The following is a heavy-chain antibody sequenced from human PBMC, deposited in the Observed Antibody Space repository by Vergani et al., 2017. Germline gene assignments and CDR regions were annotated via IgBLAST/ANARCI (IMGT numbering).Heavy chain of an antibody. V-gene: IGHV3-23*04. CDR1: GFTVSSNY. J-gene: IGHJ6*02. D-gene: IGHD6-19*01. CDR2: SGSGGST. Sequence: EVQLVESGGGLIQPGGSLRLSCAASGFTVSSNYMSWVRQAPGKGLEWVSAISGSGGSTYYADSVKGRFTISRDNSKNTLYLQMNSLRAEDTAVYYCARDPGYSSGWYGFYYYYYGMDVWGQGTTVTVSS. CDR3: ARDPGYSSGWYGFYYYYYGMDV.